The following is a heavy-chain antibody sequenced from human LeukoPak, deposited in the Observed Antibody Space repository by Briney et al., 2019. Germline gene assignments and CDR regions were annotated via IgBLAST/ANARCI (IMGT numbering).Heavy chain of an antibody. CDR3: ARVHEYGDLVDQ. J-gene: IGHJ4*02. D-gene: IGHD4-17*01. V-gene: IGHV3-7*01. CDR2: IKQDGSEK. CDR1: GFTFTTYW. Sequence: PGGSLRLSCTASGFTFTTYWMSWVRQAPGKGLEWVANIKQDGSEKYYVDSVKGRFTISRDNAKNSLYLQMNSLTAEDTAVYYCARVHEYGDLVDQWGQGTLVTVTS.